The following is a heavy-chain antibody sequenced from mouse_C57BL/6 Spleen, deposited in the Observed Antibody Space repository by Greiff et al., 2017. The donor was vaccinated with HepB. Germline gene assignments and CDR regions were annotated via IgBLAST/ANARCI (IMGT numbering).Heavy chain of an antibody. CDR1: GYTFTTYP. Sequence: VQLQQSGAELVKPGASVKMSCKASGYTFTTYPIEWMKQNHGKSLEWIGNFHPYNDDTKYNEKFKGKATLTVEKSSSTVYLELSRLTSDDSAVYYCARGGPNYYGSSYGDAMDYWGQGTSVTVSS. CDR3: ARGGPNYYGSSYGDAMDY. J-gene: IGHJ4*01. D-gene: IGHD1-1*01. V-gene: IGHV1-47*01. CDR2: FHPYNDDT.